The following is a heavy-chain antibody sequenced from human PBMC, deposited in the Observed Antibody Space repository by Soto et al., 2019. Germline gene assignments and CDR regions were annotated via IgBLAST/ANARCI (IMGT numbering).Heavy chain of an antibody. CDR2: MNPNSGNT. D-gene: IGHD2-2*01. J-gene: IGHJ6*03. Sequence: GASVKVSCKASGYTFTSYDINWVRQATGQGLEWMGWMNPNSGNTGYAQKFQGRVTMTRNTSISTAYMELSSLRSEDTAVYYCARVAVVVPAAMSPYYYYMDVWGKGTTVTVSS. CDR3: ARVAVVVPAAMSPYYYYMDV. CDR1: GYTFTSYD. V-gene: IGHV1-8*01.